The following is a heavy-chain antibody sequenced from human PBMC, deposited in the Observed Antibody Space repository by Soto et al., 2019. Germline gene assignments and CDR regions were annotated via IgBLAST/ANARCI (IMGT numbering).Heavy chain of an antibody. V-gene: IGHV3-23*01. D-gene: IGHD2-15*01. CDR3: TKDPAYCSGGSCQLWYFEN. J-gene: IGHJ4*02. CDR1: GFTFSSYA. CDR2: IRGSGGST. Sequence: GGSLRLSCAAFGFTFSSYAMSWVRQAPGKGLEWVSTIRGSGGSTYYADSVKGRFTISRDNSKNTLYLQMNSLRAEDTAVYYCTKDPAYCSGGSCQLWYFENWGQGTLVTVSS.